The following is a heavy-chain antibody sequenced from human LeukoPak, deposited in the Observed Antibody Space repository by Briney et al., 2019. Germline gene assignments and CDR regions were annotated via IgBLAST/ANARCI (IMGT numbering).Heavy chain of an antibody. CDR3: ANGRLEQCNGAICYPFDN. Sequence: GGSLRLSCAASGLTFSGYAMYWVRQTRGKGLEWVSSITGHGTSTSYANSVKGRFTVSRDNSKNTMSLQMNSLRAEDTAVYYCANGRLEQCNGAICYPFDNWGKEILVTVSP. V-gene: IGHV3-23*01. CDR2: ITGHGTST. CDR1: GLTFSGYA. D-gene: IGHD2-15*01. J-gene: IGHJ4*02.